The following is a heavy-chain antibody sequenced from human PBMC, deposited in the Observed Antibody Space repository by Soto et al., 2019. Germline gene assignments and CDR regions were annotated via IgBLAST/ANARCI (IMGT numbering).Heavy chain of an antibody. CDR2: INPGNGNT. CDR1: GYTSTSYG. V-gene: IGHV1-3*01. D-gene: IGHD3-22*01. Sequence: VSVKVSCKASGYTSTSYGINWVRQAPGRGLEWMGWINPGNGNTKYSQQFQGRVIIDRDTSASTAYMELSSLRSEDTAVYYCARGGYFDSSNYLAYWGLGTLVTVSS. J-gene: IGHJ4*02. CDR3: ARGGYFDSSNYLAY.